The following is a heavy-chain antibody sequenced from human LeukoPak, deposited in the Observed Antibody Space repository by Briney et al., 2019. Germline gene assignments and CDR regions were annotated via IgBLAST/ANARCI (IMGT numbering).Heavy chain of an antibody. V-gene: IGHV4-30-4*01. D-gene: IGHD3-3*01. CDR1: GGSISSGDYY. Sequence: SQTLSLTCTVSGGSISSGDYYWSWIRQPPGKGLEWIGEINHSGSTNYNPSLKSRVTISVDTSKNQFSLKLSSVTAADTAVYYCARQDYDFWSGYYDWGQGTLVTVSS. CDR2: INHSGST. J-gene: IGHJ4*02. CDR3: ARQDYDFWSGYYD.